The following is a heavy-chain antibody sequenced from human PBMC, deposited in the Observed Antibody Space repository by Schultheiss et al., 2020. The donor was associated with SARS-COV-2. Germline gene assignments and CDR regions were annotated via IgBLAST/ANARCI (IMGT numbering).Heavy chain of an antibody. V-gene: IGHV4-31*03. CDR1: GGSISSYY. CDR3: ARAEIAARVYPDY. D-gene: IGHD6-6*01. Sequence: SQTLSLTCTVSGGSISSYYWSWIRQHPGKGLEWIGYIYYSGSTYYNPSLKSRVTISVDTSKNQFSLKLSSVTAEDTAVYYCARAEIAARVYPDYWGQGTLVTVSS. CDR2: IYYSGST. J-gene: IGHJ4*02.